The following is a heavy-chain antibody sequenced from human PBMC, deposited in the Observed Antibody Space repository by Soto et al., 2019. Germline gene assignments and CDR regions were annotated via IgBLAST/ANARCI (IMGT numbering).Heavy chain of an antibody. Sequence: QVQLQESGPGLVKPSETLSLTCAVSGASMNTYYWSWIRQPPGKGLEWIGYFYYSGLTNYNPSLKSRVTISLDTSKNQFSLKLSSVTAADTAVYFCARGNTHGYYYMDVWGRGTTVTASS. V-gene: IGHV4-59*08. J-gene: IGHJ6*03. CDR1: GASMNTYY. CDR2: FYYSGLT. D-gene: IGHD3-22*01. CDR3: ARGNTHGYYYMDV.